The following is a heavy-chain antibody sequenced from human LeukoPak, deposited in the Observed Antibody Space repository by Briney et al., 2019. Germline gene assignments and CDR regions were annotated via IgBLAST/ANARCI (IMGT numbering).Heavy chain of an antibody. J-gene: IGHJ3*01. CDR3: ARRLGNCGSPDDPFDV. CDR2: IYSSGSN. D-gene: IGHD7-27*01. CDR1: GGSISLYY. V-gene: IGHV4-59*08. Sequence: SETLSLTCTVSGGSISLYYWSWIRQPPGDGLEWIGFIYSSGSNNYNPSLKSRVTMSVDTSKNQLSLRLTSVTAADTAVYYCARRLGNCGSPDDPFDVWGQGTKVTVSS.